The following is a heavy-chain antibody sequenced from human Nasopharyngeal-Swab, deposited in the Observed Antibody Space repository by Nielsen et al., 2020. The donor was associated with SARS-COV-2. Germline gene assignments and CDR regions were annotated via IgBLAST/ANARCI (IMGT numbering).Heavy chain of an antibody. J-gene: IGHJ3*02. CDR2: IYYSGST. CDR3: ARAPTRSRYSSSLGAFDI. Sequence: SETLSLTCTVLGGSISSSYWSWIRQPPGKGLEWIGYIYYSGSTNYNPSLKSRVTISVDTSKNQFSLKLSSVTAADTAVYYCARAPTRSRYSSSLGAFDIWGQGTMVTVSS. CDR1: GGSISSSY. D-gene: IGHD6-13*01. V-gene: IGHV4-59*01.